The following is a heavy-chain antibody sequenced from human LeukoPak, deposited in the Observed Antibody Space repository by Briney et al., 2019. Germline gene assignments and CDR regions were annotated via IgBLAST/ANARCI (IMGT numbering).Heavy chain of an antibody. V-gene: IGHV4-4*07. Sequence: PETLSLTCTVSGGSISSYYWSWIRQPAGKGLEWIGRIYTSGSTNYNPSLKSRVTMSVDTSKNQFSLKLSSVTAADTAVYYCARVESGYCSSTSCFNWFDPWGQGTLVTVPS. CDR2: IYTSGST. J-gene: IGHJ5*02. CDR3: ARVESGYCSSTSCFNWFDP. D-gene: IGHD2-2*01. CDR1: GGSISSYY.